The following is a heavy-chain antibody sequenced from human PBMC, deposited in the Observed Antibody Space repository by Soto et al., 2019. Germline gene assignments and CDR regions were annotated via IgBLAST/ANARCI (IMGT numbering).Heavy chain of an antibody. V-gene: IGHV1-18*01. D-gene: IGHD2-15*01. CDR3: ERDGDIVVVVAAPRKFDP. J-gene: IGHJ5*02. Sequence: AASVKVSCKASGYTFTSYGISWVRQAPGQGLERMGWISAYNGNTNYAQKLQGRVTMTTDTSTSTAYMELRSLRSDDTAVYYCERDGDIVVVVAAPRKFDPWGQGTLVTVSS. CDR1: GYTFTSYG. CDR2: ISAYNGNT.